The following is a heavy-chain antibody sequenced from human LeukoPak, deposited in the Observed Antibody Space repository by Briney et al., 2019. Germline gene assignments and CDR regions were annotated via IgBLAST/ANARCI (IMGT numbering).Heavy chain of an antibody. CDR3: ASSLLGYCSGGSCPREYYYYYYGMDV. CDR1: GFTVSSNY. V-gene: IGHV3-53*01. D-gene: IGHD2-15*01. CDR2: IYSGGST. Sequence: GGSLRLSCAASGFTVSSNYMSWVRQAPGKGLEWVSVIYSGGSTYYADSVKGRFTISRDNSKNTLYLQMNSLRAEDTAVYYCASSLLGYCSGGSCPREYYYYYYGMDVWGQGTTVTVSS. J-gene: IGHJ6*02.